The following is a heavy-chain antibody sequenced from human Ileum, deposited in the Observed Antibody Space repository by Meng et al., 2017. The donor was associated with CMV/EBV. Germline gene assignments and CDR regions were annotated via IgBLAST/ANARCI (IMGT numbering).Heavy chain of an antibody. V-gene: IGHV3-11*05. D-gene: IGHD3-10*01. Sequence: VQLVYAVGVLVKPVESLRLSCEGSEASFSDYYMSWIRQAPGKWLEWLSFISSRGTDTEYADSVKGRFTISRDNGKKSLYLQMDRLGVDDTAVYYCMGYYGSGSPREWGQGNLVTVPS. CDR3: MGYYGSGSPRE. CDR2: ISSRGTDT. CDR1: EASFSDYY. J-gene: IGHJ4*02.